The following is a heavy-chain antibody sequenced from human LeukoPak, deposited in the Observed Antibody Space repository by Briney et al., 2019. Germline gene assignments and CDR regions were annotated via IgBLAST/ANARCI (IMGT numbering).Heavy chain of an antibody. J-gene: IGHJ4*02. V-gene: IGHV5-51*01. D-gene: IGHD6-19*01. CDR2: IYPGDSDT. Sequence: GESLKISCKGSGYSFTSYWIGWVRQMPGKGLEWMGIIYPGDSDTRYSPSFQGQVTISADKSISTAYLQWSSLKASDTAIYYCATQDASQWLGYDYWGQGTLVTVSS. CDR1: GYSFTSYW. CDR3: ATQDASQWLGYDY.